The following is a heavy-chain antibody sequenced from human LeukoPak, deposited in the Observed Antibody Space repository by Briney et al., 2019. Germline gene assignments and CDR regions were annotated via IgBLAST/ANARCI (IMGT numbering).Heavy chain of an antibody. CDR3: ARGQRGYYDSSGYPDY. V-gene: IGHV1-3*01. D-gene: IGHD3-22*01. CDR1: GYTFTSYA. CDR2: INAGNGNT. J-gene: IGHJ4*02. Sequence: ASVKVSCKASGYTFTSYAMHWVRQAPGQRLEWMGWINAGNGNTKYSQKFQGRVTITRNTSISTAYMELSSLRSEDTAVYYCARGQRGYYDSSGYPDYWGQGTLVTVSS.